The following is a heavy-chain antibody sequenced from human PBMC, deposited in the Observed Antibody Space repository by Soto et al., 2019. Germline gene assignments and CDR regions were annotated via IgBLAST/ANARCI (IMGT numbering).Heavy chain of an antibody. D-gene: IGHD3-10*01. Sequence: EVQLVESGGGLVQPGRSLRLSCTGSGFTFGDYFMNWIRQASGKGLEWVGFIRSESYGGTTEYAASVKGRVTISRDDSKSIAYLQINSLKTEDTAVYYCTRVGAGYISGMDFWGQGTLVSVSS. J-gene: IGHJ4*02. CDR1: GFTFGDYF. CDR2: IRSESYGGTT. V-gene: IGHV3-49*03. CDR3: TRVGAGYISGMDF.